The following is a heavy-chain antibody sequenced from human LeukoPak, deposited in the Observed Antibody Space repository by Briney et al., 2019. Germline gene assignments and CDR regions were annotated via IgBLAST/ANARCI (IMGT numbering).Heavy chain of an antibody. V-gene: IGHV3-30*18. Sequence: GRSLRLSCAASGFTFSSYGMHWVRQAPGKGLEWVAVISYDGSNKYYADSVKGRFTISRDNSKNTLYLQMNSLRAEDTAVYYCAKEYSSGWYPLGAFDIWGQGTMVTVSS. J-gene: IGHJ3*02. CDR1: GFTFSSYG. D-gene: IGHD6-19*01. CDR3: AKEYSSGWYPLGAFDI. CDR2: ISYDGSNK.